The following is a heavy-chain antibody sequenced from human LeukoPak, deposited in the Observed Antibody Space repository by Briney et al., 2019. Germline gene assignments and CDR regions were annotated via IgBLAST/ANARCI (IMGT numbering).Heavy chain of an antibody. V-gene: IGHV4-39*07. CDR3: ARGDIVVVVAATLFDY. CDR1: GDSISSSSYY. CDR2: IYYSGST. J-gene: IGHJ4*02. Sequence: PSETLSLTCTVSGDSISSSSYYWGWIRQPPGKGLEWIGSIYYSGSTYYNPSLKSRVTISVDPSKNQFSLKLSSVTAADTAVYYCARGDIVVVVAATLFDYWGQGTLVTVSS. D-gene: IGHD2-15*01.